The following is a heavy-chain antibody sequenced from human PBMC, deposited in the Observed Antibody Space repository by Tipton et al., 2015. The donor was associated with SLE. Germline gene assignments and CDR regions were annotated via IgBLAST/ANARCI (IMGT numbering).Heavy chain of an antibody. CDR3: ARDSRELHDAFDI. D-gene: IGHD1-26*01. CDR2: IYHSGST. V-gene: IGHV4-59*11. CDR1: GGSISSHY. J-gene: IGHJ3*02. Sequence: TLSLTCTVSGGSISSHYWSWIRQPPGKGLEWIGYIYHSGSTYYNPSLKSRVTISVDTSKNQFSLKLSSVTAADTAVYYCARDSRELHDAFDIWGQGTMVTVSS.